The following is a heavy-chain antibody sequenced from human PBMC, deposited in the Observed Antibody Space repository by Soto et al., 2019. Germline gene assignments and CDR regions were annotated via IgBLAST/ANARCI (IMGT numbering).Heavy chain of an antibody. CDR3: ARDRLDYDRGTGNYYYYWMEG. CDR2: INAGNGNT. Sequence: ASVKVSCKASGYTFTSYAMHWVRQAPGQRLEWMGWINAGNGNTKYSQKFQGRVTITRDTSASTAYMELSSLRYEDTDVYYCARDRLDYDRGTGNYYYYWMEGWCPGTLVTVFS. J-gene: IGHJ6*02. V-gene: IGHV1-3*01. CDR1: GYTFTSYA. D-gene: IGHD3-16*01.